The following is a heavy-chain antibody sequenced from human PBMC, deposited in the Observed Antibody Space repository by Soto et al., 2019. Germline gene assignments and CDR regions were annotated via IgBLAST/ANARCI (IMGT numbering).Heavy chain of an antibody. J-gene: IGHJ5*02. CDR1: GFTFSSYS. V-gene: IGHV3-21*01. Sequence: GGSLRLSCAASGFTFSSYSMNWVRQAPGKGLEWVSSISSSSSYIYYADSVKGRFTISRDNPKNSLYLQMNSLRAEDTAVYYCARGNRPVFGRDFWSGYFRYNWFDPWGQGTLVTVSS. D-gene: IGHD3-3*01. CDR2: ISSSSSYI. CDR3: ARGNRPVFGRDFWSGYFRYNWFDP.